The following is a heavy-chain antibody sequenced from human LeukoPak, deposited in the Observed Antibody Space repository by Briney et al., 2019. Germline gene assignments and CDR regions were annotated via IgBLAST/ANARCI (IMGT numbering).Heavy chain of an antibody. J-gene: IGHJ3*02. CDR3: ARDGTRVLLSPAFDI. CDR2: IRYDGSAK. Sequence: TGGSLRLSCAASGFSFSGYGMYWVRQAPGKGLEWVAFIRYDGSAKFYSESVKGRFTISRDNAKNSLYLQMNSLRAEDTAVYYCARDGTRVLLSPAFDIWGQGTMVTVSS. D-gene: IGHD1-1*01. CDR1: GFSFSGYG. V-gene: IGHV3-30*02.